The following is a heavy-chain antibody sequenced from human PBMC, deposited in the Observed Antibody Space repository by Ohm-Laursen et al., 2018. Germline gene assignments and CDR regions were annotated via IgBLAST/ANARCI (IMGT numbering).Heavy chain of an antibody. D-gene: IGHD4-23*01. CDR3: ARHVQNSGNLYYFDY. Sequence: SQTLSLTCPVSGGSIGTYYWSWIRQPPGKGPEWIGYIYYSGSTNYNPSLKSRVTISLDTSKNQFSLNLSFVTAADTAVYYCARHVQNSGNLYYFDYWGQGTLVTVSS. CDR2: IYYSGST. J-gene: IGHJ4*02. V-gene: IGHV4-59*08. CDR1: GGSIGTYY.